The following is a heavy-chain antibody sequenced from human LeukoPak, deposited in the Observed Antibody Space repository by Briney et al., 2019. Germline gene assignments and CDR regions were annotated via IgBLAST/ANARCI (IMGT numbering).Heavy chain of an antibody. D-gene: IGHD1-26*01. CDR2: IYYSGST. CDR3: ARHEYSGSYYGLSWFDP. J-gene: IGHJ5*02. V-gene: IGHV4-39*01. CDR1: GGSISSSGYY. Sequence: KPSETLSLTXTVSGGSISSSGYYWGWIRQPPGKGLEWIASIYYSGSTYYNPSLKSRVTISVDTSKNPLSLKLSSLTAADTAVYYCARHEYSGSYYGLSWFDPWGQGTLVTVSS.